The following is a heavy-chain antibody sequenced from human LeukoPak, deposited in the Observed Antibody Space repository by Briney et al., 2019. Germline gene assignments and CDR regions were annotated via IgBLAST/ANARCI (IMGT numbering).Heavy chain of an antibody. CDR3: ARARWEVGATDFDY. CDR2: IKQDGSEK. V-gene: IGHV3-7*01. J-gene: IGHJ4*02. Sequence: GGSLRLSCAASGFTFSSDWMSWVRQAPGKGLEWVANIKQDGSEKYYVDFVKGRFTISRDNAKNSLYLQMNSLRAEDTAVYYCARARWEVGATDFDYWGQGTLVTVSS. CDR1: GFTFSSDW. D-gene: IGHD1-26*01.